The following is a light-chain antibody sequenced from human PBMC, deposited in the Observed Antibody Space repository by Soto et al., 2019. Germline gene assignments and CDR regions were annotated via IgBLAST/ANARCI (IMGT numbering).Light chain of an antibody. V-gene: IGKV1-39*01. J-gene: IGKJ2*01. CDR2: SAS. CDR3: QQSYRTPHT. Sequence: DLPMTQSPSSLSASVGDRVTITCRASQGVSAYLLWYQQRQGRAPRLLIYSASSLLSGVPSRFSGSGSGTNFTLTISRLQPEDFATYYCQQSYRTPHTFGQGTKLETK. CDR1: QGVSAY.